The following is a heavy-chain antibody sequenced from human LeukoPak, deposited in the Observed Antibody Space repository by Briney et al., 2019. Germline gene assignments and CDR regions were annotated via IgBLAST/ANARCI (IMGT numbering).Heavy chain of an antibody. Sequence: SETLSLTGAVYGGSFSGYYWSWIRQPPGKGLEWIGEINHSGSTNYNPSLKSRVTISVDTSKNQFSLKLSSVTAADTAVYYCARKFRGYYDSTRRYYFDYWGQGTLVTVSS. CDR1: GGSFSGYY. CDR2: INHSGST. CDR3: ARKFRGYYDSTRRYYFDY. D-gene: IGHD3-22*01. V-gene: IGHV4-34*01. J-gene: IGHJ4*02.